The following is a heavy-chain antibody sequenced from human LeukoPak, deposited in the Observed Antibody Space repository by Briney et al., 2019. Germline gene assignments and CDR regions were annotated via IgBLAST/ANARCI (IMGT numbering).Heavy chain of an antibody. CDR3: ARVLLRYFDWHPFDY. CDR1: GFTFSSYS. V-gene: IGHV3-21*01. CDR2: ISSSSSYI. D-gene: IGHD3-9*01. J-gene: IGHJ4*02. Sequence: GGSLRLSCAASGFTFSSYSMNWVRQAPGKGLEWVSSISSSSSYIYYADSVKGRFTISRDNAKNSLYLQMNSLRAEDTAVYYCARVLLRYFDWHPFDYWGQGTLVTVSS.